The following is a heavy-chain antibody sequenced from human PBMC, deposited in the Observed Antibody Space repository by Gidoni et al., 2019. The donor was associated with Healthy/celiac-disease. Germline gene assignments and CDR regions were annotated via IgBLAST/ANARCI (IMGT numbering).Heavy chain of an antibody. CDR3: AAQYYYDSSGSDY. CDR1: GFPFTRSA. Sequence: QMQRVQSGNEATKPGTSVKVSCKASGFPFTRSAVQWGRQARGHRLEWIGWIVVGSGNTNYAQKFLERFTFTRDMSTSTAYMELSGLRSEDTSVYYGAAQYYYDSSGSDYWGQGTLVTVSS. J-gene: IGHJ4*02. V-gene: IGHV1-58*01. CDR2: IVVGSGNT. D-gene: IGHD3-22*01.